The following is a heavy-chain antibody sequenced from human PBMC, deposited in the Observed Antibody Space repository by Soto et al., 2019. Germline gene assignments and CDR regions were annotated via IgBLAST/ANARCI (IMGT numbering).Heavy chain of an antibody. D-gene: IGHD6-19*01. Sequence: EVQLLESGGGLVEPGGSLRLSCAASGFTFSTYAMSWVRQAPGKGLEWVSAISDSGGRTYYVDSVKGRFTISRDNSKNTLYLQMNSLRAEDTAVYFCAKVLVNSGWTYFDYWGQGTLVTVSS. J-gene: IGHJ4*02. V-gene: IGHV3-23*01. CDR1: GFTFSTYA. CDR2: ISDSGGRT. CDR3: AKVLVNSGWTYFDY.